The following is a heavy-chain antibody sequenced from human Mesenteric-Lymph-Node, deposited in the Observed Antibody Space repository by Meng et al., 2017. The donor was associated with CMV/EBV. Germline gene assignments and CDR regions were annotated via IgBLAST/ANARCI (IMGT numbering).Heavy chain of an antibody. J-gene: IGHJ4*02. CDR1: GFTFKKNA. D-gene: IGHD3/OR15-3a*01. V-gene: IGHV3-30-3*01. Sequence: GGSLRLSCEASGFTFKKNAMHWVRQPPGKGLEWVAVIAYDGTNKYYADSVKGRFTISRDNSKNTLYLQMNSLRVEDAAVYYCASILYDFWSGYYKGDYYDYWGQGTLVTVSS. CDR3: ASILYDFWSGYYKGDYYDY. CDR2: IAYDGTNK.